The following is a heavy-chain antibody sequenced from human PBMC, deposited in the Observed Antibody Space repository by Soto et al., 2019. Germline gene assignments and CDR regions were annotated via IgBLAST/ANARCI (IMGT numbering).Heavy chain of an antibody. CDR1: GYTFTSYY. Sequence: GASVKVSCKASGYTFTSYYMHWVRQAPGQGLEWMGIINPSGGSTSYAQKFQGRVTMTRDTSTSTVYMELSSLRSEDTAVYYCARGTYDFWSGYYYYYYGMDVWGQGTTVTVSS. D-gene: IGHD3-3*01. V-gene: IGHV1-46*01. CDR2: INPSGGST. CDR3: ARGTYDFWSGYYYYYYGMDV. J-gene: IGHJ6*02.